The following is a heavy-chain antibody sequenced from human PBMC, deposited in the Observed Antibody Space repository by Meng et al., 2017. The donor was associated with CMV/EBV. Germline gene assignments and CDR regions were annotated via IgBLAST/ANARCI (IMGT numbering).Heavy chain of an antibody. Sequence: SLKISCAASGFAFDDYAMHWVRQAPGKGLEWVSGISWSSGAIGYADSVKGRFTISRDNAKNSLYLQMNSLRAEDTAVYYCARDFILSGNYYYYGMDVWGQGTTVTVSS. CDR1: GFAFDDYA. CDR3: ARDFILSGNYYYYGMDV. CDR2: ISWSSGAI. V-gene: IGHV3-9*01. J-gene: IGHJ6*02. D-gene: IGHD3-16*02.